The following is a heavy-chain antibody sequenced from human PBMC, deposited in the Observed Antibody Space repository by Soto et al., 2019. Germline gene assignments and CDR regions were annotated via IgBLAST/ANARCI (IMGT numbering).Heavy chain of an antibody. CDR2: IYYSGST. CDR1: GGSISSYY. CDR3: ARVRRGVDFDY. V-gene: IGHV4-59*01. J-gene: IGHJ4*02. Sequence: SETLSLTCTVSGGSISSYYWSWIRQPPGKGLEWIGYIYYSGSTNYNPSLKSRVTISVDTSKNQFSLKLSSVTAADTAVYYCARVRRGVDFDYWGQGTLVTVSS. D-gene: IGHD3-3*01.